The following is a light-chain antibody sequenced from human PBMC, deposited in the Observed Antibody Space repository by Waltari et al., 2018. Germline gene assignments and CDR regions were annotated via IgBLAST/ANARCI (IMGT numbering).Light chain of an antibody. J-gene: IGLJ1*01. Sequence: QSVLTQPPSVSAAPGQKANISSSGSSPNIGINYVSWYQQLPGTAPKLLIYENNKRPSGIPDRFSGSKSGTSATLGISGLQTGDEADYYCGTWDSSLSAGVFGTGTKVTVL. CDR1: SPNIGINY. CDR2: ENN. V-gene: IGLV1-51*02. CDR3: GTWDSSLSAGV.